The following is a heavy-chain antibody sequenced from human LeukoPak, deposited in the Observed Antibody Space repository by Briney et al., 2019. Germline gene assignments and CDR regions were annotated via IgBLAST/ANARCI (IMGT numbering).Heavy chain of an antibody. Sequence: GGSLRLSCTASGLTFSTYGMSWVRQAPGKGLEWVSSITGSGLNTYYADSVKGRLTISRDNAKNSLYVEMNSLRAEDTAVYYCAKGLKELVVWGQGTLVTVSS. CDR2: ITGSGLNT. D-gene: IGHD6-13*01. CDR1: GLTFSTYG. CDR3: AKGLKELVV. J-gene: IGHJ4*02. V-gene: IGHV3-23*01.